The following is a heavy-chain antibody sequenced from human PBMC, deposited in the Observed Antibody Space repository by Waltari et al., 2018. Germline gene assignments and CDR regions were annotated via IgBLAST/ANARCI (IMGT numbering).Heavy chain of an antibody. D-gene: IGHD3-22*01. CDR2: IYSGGST. J-gene: IGHJ4*02. V-gene: IGHV3-53*01. CDR1: GFTVSSTY. CDR3: ARVDVYAGGSGYFFPFDY. Sequence: EVQLVESGGGLIQPGGSLSLSCAASGFTVSSTYMSWVRQAPGKGLEWVSVIYSGGSTYYADSVKGRFTISRDNSKNTLYLQMNSLRAEDTAVYYCARVDVYAGGSGYFFPFDYWGQGTLVTVSS.